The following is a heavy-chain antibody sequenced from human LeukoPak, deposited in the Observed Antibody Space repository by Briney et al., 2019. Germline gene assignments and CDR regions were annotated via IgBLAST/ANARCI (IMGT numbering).Heavy chain of an antibody. CDR2: ISSSGSTI. D-gene: IGHD5-24*01. CDR1: GFTFSDYY. J-gene: IGHJ4*02. CDR3: ARCAEMARTYYFDY. V-gene: IGHV3-11*04. Sequence: GGSLRLSCAASGFTFSDYYMSWIRQAPGKGLEWVSYISSSGSTIYYADSVKGRFTISRDNAKNSLYLQMNSLRAEDTAVYYCARCAEMARTYYFDYWGQGTLVTVSS.